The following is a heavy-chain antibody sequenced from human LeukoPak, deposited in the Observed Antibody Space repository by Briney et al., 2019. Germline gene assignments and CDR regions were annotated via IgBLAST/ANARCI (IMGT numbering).Heavy chain of an antibody. Sequence: PGGSLRLSCAASGFTFSSYAMSWVRQAPGKGLEWVSAISGSGGSTYYADSVKGRFTISRDNSKNTLYLQMNSLRAEDTAVYYCATSGGLRVGWSRNFDYWGQGTLVTVSS. J-gene: IGHJ4*02. V-gene: IGHV3-23*01. CDR1: GFTFSSYA. CDR2: ISGSGGST. D-gene: IGHD3-10*01. CDR3: ATSGGLRVGWSRNFDY.